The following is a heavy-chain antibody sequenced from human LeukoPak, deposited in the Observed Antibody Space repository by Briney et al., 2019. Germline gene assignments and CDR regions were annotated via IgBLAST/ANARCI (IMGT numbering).Heavy chain of an antibody. Sequence: VESLRLSRVASGVPFSAYATSWVRPAPNKGLEWVSGIRGVGDPAYYAESVKGRFTIQRDNSKNTLYLNMNSLRAEDTALYYCAKDLSSGTGRGFDYWGQGTLVSVSS. CDR1: GVPFSAYA. J-gene: IGHJ4*02. CDR2: IRGVGDPA. CDR3: AKDLSSGTGRGFDY. D-gene: IGHD3/OR15-3a*01. V-gene: IGHV3-23*01.